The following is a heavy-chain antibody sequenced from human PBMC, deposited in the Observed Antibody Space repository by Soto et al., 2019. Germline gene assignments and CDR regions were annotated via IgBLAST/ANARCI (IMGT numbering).Heavy chain of an antibody. V-gene: IGHV3-9*01. D-gene: IGHD4-4*01. CDR2: ISGDSGII. CDR3: AKGGATVTTWFDY. J-gene: IGHJ4*02. Sequence: EVQLVESGGGLVQPGRSLRLSCAASGFTFVNDAMHWVRQAPGKGLEWVSGISGDSGIIGHVESVKGRFTISRDNAKKSLYLQMNSLRTEDTALYYCAKGGATVTTWFDYWGQGTPVTVSS. CDR1: GFTFVNDA.